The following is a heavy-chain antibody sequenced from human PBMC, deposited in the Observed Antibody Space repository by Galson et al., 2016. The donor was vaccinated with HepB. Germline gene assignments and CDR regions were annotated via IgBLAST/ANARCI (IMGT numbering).Heavy chain of an antibody. V-gene: IGHV3-53*01. D-gene: IGHD3-16*01. Sequence: SLRLSCAASGFTVSSNYLSWFRQAPGKGLEWVSIVYSDGSTYYSDSVRGRFTISRDNSNNIVYLQMNSLRAEDTAVYFCAKNKATARVWGHYYYSMDVWGKGTTVTVSS. CDR1: GFTVSSNY. J-gene: IGHJ6*03. CDR2: VYSDGST. CDR3: AKNKATARVWGHYYYSMDV.